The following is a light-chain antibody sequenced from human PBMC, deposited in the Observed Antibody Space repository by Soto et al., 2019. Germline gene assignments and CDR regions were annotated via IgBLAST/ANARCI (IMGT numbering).Light chain of an antibody. J-gene: IGKJ4*01. CDR2: AAS. CDR3: QKYNSAPLT. Sequence: DIQMTQSPSSLSASLGDRATITCLASQGIGIYLPWFQQRPGKVPTLLIYAASTFQSGVPSRFSGSGSGTDFTLTISSLQPEDVATYYWQKYNSAPLTFGGGTRVEIK. CDR1: QGIGIY. V-gene: IGKV1-27*01.